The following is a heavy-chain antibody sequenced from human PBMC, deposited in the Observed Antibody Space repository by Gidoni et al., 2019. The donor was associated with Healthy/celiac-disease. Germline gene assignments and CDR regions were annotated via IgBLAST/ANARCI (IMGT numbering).Heavy chain of an antibody. J-gene: IGHJ3*02. Sequence: EVQLLESGGGLVQPGGPLRLPWEASGFTFSSYAMSWVRQAPGKGLECVSAISGSGGSPYYADSVKGRFTISRDNSKNTLYLQMNSLRAEDTAVYYCADSGSYYFGAFDIWGQGTMVTVSS. D-gene: IGHD1-26*01. CDR1: GFTFSSYA. CDR2: ISGSGGSP. CDR3: ADSGSYYFGAFDI. V-gene: IGHV3-23*01.